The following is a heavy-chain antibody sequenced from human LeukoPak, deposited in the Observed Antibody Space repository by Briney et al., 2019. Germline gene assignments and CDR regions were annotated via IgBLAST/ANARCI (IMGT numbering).Heavy chain of an antibody. J-gene: IGHJ5*02. Sequence: SETLSLTCAVYGGSFSGYYWSWIRQPPGKGLEWIGEINHSGSTNYNPSLKSRVTISVDTSKNQFSLKLSSVTAADTAVYYCARGPLYSSSSVGWFDPWGQGTLVTVSS. CDR3: ARGPLYSSSSVGWFDP. V-gene: IGHV4-34*01. CDR1: GGSFSGYY. CDR2: INHSGST. D-gene: IGHD6-6*01.